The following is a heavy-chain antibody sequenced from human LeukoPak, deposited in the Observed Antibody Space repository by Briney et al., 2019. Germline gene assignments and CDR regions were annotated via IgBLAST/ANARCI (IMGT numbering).Heavy chain of an antibody. V-gene: IGHV4-4*07. CDR3: ARSQSLRYFDWPFDY. Sequence: SETLSLTCTVSGGSISSYYWSWIRQPAGKGLEWIGRIYTSGSTNYNPSLKSRVTMSVDTSKNQFSLKLSPVTAADTAVYYCARSQSLRYFDWPFDYWGQGTLVTVSS. CDR1: GGSISSYY. D-gene: IGHD3-9*01. CDR2: IYTSGST. J-gene: IGHJ4*02.